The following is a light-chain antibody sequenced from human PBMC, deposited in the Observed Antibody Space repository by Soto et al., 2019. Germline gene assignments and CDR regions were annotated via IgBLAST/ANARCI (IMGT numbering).Light chain of an antibody. CDR2: GAS. Sequence: EIVMTQSPATLSVFPGERATLSCRASQSVTTILAWYQQKPGQAPRLLIYGASARATGVAARFSGSGSGTEFTLTISSLQPEDFAVYYCQQYNNWPPLTFGGGTKVEIK. CDR3: QQYNNWPPLT. J-gene: IGKJ4*01. CDR1: QSVTTI. V-gene: IGKV3-15*01.